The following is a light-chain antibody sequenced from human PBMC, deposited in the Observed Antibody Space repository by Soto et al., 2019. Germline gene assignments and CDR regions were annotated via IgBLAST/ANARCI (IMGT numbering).Light chain of an antibody. Sequence: SYELTQPPSVSVSPGQTASITCSGDKLGDKYACWYQQKPGQSPVLVIYQDTKRPSGIPERFSGSNSENTATLTISGTQALDEADYYCQAWDSRTVVFGGGTKLTVX. CDR1: KLGDKY. J-gene: IGLJ2*01. V-gene: IGLV3-1*01. CDR2: QDT. CDR3: QAWDSRTVV.